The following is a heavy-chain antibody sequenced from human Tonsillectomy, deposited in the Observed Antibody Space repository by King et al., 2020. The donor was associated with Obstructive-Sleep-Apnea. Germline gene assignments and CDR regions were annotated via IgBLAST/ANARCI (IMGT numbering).Heavy chain of an antibody. Sequence: QLVQSGAEVIKPGESLKISCKGSGYSFTSYWIGWVRQMPGKGLECMGIIYPGDSDTRYSPSFQGQVTISADKSISTAYLQWSSLKASDTAMYYCATSKGYCTSTSCYAPFDYWGQGTLVTVSS. CDR2: IYPGDSDT. J-gene: IGHJ4*02. D-gene: IGHD2-2*01. CDR1: GYSFTSYW. V-gene: IGHV5-51*01. CDR3: ATSKGYCTSTSCYAPFDY.